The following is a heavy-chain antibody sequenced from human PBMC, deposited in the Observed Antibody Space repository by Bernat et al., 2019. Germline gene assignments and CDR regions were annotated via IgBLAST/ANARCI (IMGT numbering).Heavy chain of an antibody. CDR2: IDWDDDK. V-gene: IGHV2-70*01. Sequence: QVTLRESGPALVKPTQTLTLTCTFSGFSLSPSGMCVSWIRQPPGKALEWLALIDWDDDKYYITSLKTRLTISKDTSKNQVVLTMTNMDPVDTATYYCSVGSGTENAFDIWGQGTMVTVSS. CDR1: GFSLSPSGMC. D-gene: IGHD3-10*01. J-gene: IGHJ3*02. CDR3: SVGSGTENAFDI.